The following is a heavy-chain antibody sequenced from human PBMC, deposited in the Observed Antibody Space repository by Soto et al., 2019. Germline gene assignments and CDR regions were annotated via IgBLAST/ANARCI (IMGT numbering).Heavy chain of an antibody. Sequence: GGSLRLSCAASGFTFSSYSMCWVRQAPGKGLEWVSAISGGGVDTYYADSVKGRFTISRDNSKNTLYLHMSSLRAEDMAMYYCTLYCSGRTCSGHWGQGTLVTVSS. J-gene: IGHJ4*02. CDR2: ISGGGVDT. V-gene: IGHV3-23*01. CDR1: GFTFSSYS. CDR3: TLYCSGRTCSGH. D-gene: IGHD2-15*01.